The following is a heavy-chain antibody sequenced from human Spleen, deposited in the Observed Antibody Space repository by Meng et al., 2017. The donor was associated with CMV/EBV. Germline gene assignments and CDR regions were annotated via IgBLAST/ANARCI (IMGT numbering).Heavy chain of an antibody. J-gene: IGHJ6*02. CDR1: GYTFTGYY. CDR2: INPNSGGT. Sequence: ASVKVSCKASGYTFTGYYMHWVRQAPGQGLEWMGWINPNSGGTNYAQKFQGRVTMTRDTSISTAYMELSRLRSDDTAVYYCARDHSSSWYYYYGMDVWSQGTTVTVSS. V-gene: IGHV1-2*02. CDR3: ARDHSSSWYYYYGMDV. D-gene: IGHD6-13*01.